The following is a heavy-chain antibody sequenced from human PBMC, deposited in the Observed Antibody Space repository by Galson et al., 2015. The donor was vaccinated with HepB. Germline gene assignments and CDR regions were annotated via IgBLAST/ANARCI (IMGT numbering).Heavy chain of an antibody. J-gene: IGHJ5*02. Sequence: SVKVSCKASGYTFTGYYMHWVRQAPGQGLEWMGWINPNSGGTNYAQKFQGRVTMTRDTSISTAYMELSRLRSDDTAVYYCARANGDGYNLAFDPWGQGTLVTVSS. D-gene: IGHD5-24*01. CDR3: ARANGDGYNLAFDP. CDR2: INPNSGGT. V-gene: IGHV1-2*02. CDR1: GYTFTGYY.